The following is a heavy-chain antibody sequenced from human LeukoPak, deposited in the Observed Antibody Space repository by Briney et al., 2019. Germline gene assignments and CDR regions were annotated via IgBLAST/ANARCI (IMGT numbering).Heavy chain of an antibody. D-gene: IGHD2-2*01. V-gene: IGHV1-2*02. Sequence: ASVKVSCKASGYTFTDYYIHWVRQAPGQGLEWMGWINPCSGGTSYAQKFQGRVTVTRDTSISTAYMEVGRLTSDDTAVYYCARCDSCSGSSCVADYWGQGTLVTVSS. CDR1: GYTFTDYY. CDR3: ARCDSCSGSSCVADY. J-gene: IGHJ4*02. CDR2: INPCSGGT.